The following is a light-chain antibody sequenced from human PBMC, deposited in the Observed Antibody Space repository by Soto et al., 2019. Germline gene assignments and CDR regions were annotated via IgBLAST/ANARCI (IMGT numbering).Light chain of an antibody. Sequence: QSALTQTASVSGSPGQSITISCTGTSSDVGGYNYVSWYQQHPGKAPKLMIYDVSNRLSGFSNRFSGSKSGNTASLTISGLQDEDEADYYCSSYTSSSTLEVFGTGTKLTVL. CDR1: SSDVGGYNY. V-gene: IGLV2-14*01. CDR2: DVS. CDR3: SSYTSSSTLEV. J-gene: IGLJ1*01.